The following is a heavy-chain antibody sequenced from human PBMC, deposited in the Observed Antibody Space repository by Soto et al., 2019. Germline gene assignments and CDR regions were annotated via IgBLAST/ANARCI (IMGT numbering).Heavy chain of an antibody. Sequence: GESLKISCKGSGYSFTIYWIGWVRQMPGKGLEWMGIIYPGDSNTRYSPSFQGQVTISADKSISTAYLQWSSLKASDTAMYYCARRGRDCSGGSCYGGPGYYYGMDVWGQGT. D-gene: IGHD2-15*01. V-gene: IGHV5-51*01. J-gene: IGHJ6*02. CDR3: ARRGRDCSGGSCYGGPGYYYGMDV. CDR1: GYSFTIYW. CDR2: IYPGDSNT.